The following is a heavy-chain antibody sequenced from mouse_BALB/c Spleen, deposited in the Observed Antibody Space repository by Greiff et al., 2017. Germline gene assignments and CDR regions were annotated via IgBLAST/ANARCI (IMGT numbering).Heavy chain of an antibody. CDR1: GFTFSSYG. J-gene: IGHJ1*01. D-gene: IGHD2-4*01. CDR2: INSNGGST. V-gene: IGHV5-6-3*01. Sequence: EVKLMESGGGLVQPGGSLKLSCAASGFTFSSYGMSWVRQTPDKRLELVATINSNGGSTYYPDSVKGRFTISRDNAKNTLYLQMSSLKSEDTAMYYCARDYDYDWYFDVWGAGTTVTVSS. CDR3: ARDYDYDWYFDV.